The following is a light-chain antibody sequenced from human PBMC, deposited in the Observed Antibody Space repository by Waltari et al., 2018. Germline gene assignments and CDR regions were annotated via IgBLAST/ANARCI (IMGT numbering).Light chain of an antibody. CDR2: AAS. J-gene: IGKJ1*01. V-gene: IGKV1-17*01. CDR3: LQHDSYPLT. Sequence: DIQMTQFPSSLSASVGDRVTITCRASQAIKNDLAWYQQKPGKGPKRLIYAASRLQSGVPSRFSGSGSGTDFTLTISSLQPEDFATYYGLQHDSYPLTFGQGTKVEIK. CDR1: QAIKND.